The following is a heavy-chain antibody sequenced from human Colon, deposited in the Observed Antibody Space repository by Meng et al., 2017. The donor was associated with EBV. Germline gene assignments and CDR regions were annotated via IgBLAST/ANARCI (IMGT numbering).Heavy chain of an antibody. CDR3: ARRRGGSGRDC. J-gene: IGHJ4*02. D-gene: IGHD3-10*01. V-gene: IGHV4-39*01. CDR1: GGSISSHGYY. Sequence: QLQLQYPVPGLVKPSETLSLTCTGSGGSISSHGYYWDLVRQPPGKGLEWIGAIYHRGSTSYNPSLQSRVTMFVDPSKNQFSLMLTSVTATDPAVYYCARRRGGSGRDCWGQGTLVTVSS. CDR2: IYHRGST.